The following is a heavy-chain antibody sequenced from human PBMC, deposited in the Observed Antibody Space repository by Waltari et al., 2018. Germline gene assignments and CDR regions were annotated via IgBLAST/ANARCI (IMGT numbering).Heavy chain of an antibody. Sequence: QVQLVQSGAEVQKPGASVKVPCKASGYTSTGYFMHWVRQDPGQGLEWMGWINPNSGGTNYAQKFQGRVTMTRDTSISTAYMELSRLRSDDTAVYYCARDGYDRGYFDYWGQGTLVTVSS. CDR2: INPNSGGT. D-gene: IGHD5-12*01. CDR3: ARDGYDRGYFDY. V-gene: IGHV1-2*02. CDR1: GYTSTGYF. J-gene: IGHJ4*02.